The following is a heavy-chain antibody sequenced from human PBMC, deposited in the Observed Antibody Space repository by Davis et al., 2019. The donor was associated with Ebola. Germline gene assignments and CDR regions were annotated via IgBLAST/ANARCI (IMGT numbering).Heavy chain of an antibody. J-gene: IGHJ4*02. CDR1: GDSVSANNGA. Sequence: HSQTPSLTPAISGDSVSANNGAWNWTRQSPSRGLEWLGRTYYYRSKWYIDYAESVRGRIIINTDTSKNQLSLQVNSVTPEDTAVDYWTRGWLRSKFDYWGRGTLVTVSS. CDR3: TRGWLRSKFDY. D-gene: IGHD5-12*01. CDR2: TYYYRSKWYI. V-gene: IGHV6-1*01.